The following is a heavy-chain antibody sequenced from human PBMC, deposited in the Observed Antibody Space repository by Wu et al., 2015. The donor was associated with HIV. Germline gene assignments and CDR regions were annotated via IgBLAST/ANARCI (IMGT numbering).Heavy chain of an antibody. J-gene: IGHJ4*02. CDR3: ARRGVAGFGEYPCPVTT. CDR2: ISGYNGNT. D-gene: IGHD3-10*01. V-gene: IGHV1-18*01. Sequence: QVQLVQSGGEVKKPGASVKVSCKASGYTFSNYGITWVRQAPGQGLEWMGWISGYNGNTDYAQSLQGRLTMTTDTSTSTAYMELRSLRSDDTAVYYCARRGVAGFGEYPCPVTTWGQGTLVTISS. CDR1: GYTFSNYG.